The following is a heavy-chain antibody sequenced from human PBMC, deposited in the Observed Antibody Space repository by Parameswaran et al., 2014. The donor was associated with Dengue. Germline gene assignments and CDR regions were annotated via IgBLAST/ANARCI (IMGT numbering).Heavy chain of an antibody. Sequence: VRQMPGKGLEWMGWISAYNGNTNYAQKLQGRVTMTTDTSTSTAYMELRSLRSDDTAVYYCARVGNGDYVDYVGPGNPWSPSPQ. CDR2: ISAYNGNT. D-gene: IGHD4-17*01. J-gene: IGHJ4*02. CDR3: ARVGNGDYVDY. V-gene: IGHV1-18*01.